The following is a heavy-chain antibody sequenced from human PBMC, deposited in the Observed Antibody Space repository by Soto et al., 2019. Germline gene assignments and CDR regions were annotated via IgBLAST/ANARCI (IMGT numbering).Heavy chain of an antibody. J-gene: IGHJ6*02. V-gene: IGHV3-7*01. Sequence: GGSLRLSCAASGFTFSSYWMSWVRQAPGKGLEWVANIKQDGSEKYYVDSVKGRFTISRDNAKNSLYLQMNSLRAEDTAVYYCARDFPARAVGYGMDVWGQGTTVTVS. CDR2: IKQDGSEK. CDR3: ARDFPARAVGYGMDV. D-gene: IGHD1-26*01. CDR1: GFTFSSYW.